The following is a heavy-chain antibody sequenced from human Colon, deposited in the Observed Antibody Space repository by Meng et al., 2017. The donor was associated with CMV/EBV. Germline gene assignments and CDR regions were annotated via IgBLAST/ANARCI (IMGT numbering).Heavy chain of an antibody. CDR1: GFIFSSYD. Sequence: GGSLRLSCAASGFIFSSYDMHWVRQAAGKGLEWVSAIGAGFDTYYSDSVKGRFTISRENAKNSLYLQMNSLRSDDTAVYYCARDRPGGIEYWGQGTLVTVSS. CDR2: IGAGFDT. CDR3: ARDRPGGIEY. V-gene: IGHV3-13*01. D-gene: IGHD3-16*01. J-gene: IGHJ4*02.